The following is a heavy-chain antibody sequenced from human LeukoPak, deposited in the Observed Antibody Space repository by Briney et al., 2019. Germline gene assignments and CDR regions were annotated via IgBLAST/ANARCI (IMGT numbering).Heavy chain of an antibody. CDR1: GLTFNDYD. D-gene: IGHD4-17*01. V-gene: IGHV3-48*01. Sequence: PGGSLRLSSAASGLTFNDYDMHWVRQGSGKGLDWVAYISGSGGTIHYADSVRGRFTISRDNLKRSLYLQMDSLRAEDTAVYYCVGFGDYDGLWGQGTVVTVSS. CDR2: ISGSGGTI. J-gene: IGHJ4*02. CDR3: VGFGDYDGL.